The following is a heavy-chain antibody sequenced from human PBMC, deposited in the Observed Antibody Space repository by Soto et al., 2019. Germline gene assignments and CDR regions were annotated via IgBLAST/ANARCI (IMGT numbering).Heavy chain of an antibody. CDR3: ARDKGSSSWYVYYGMDV. D-gene: IGHD6-13*01. V-gene: IGHV3-33*01. Sequence: GGSLRLSCAASGFTFSSYGMHWVRQAPGKGLEWVAVIWYDGSNKYYADSVKGRFTISRDNSKNTLYLQMNSLRAEDTAVYYCARDKGSSSWYVYYGMDVWGQGTTVTVSS. CDR1: GFTFSSYG. CDR2: IWYDGSNK. J-gene: IGHJ6*02.